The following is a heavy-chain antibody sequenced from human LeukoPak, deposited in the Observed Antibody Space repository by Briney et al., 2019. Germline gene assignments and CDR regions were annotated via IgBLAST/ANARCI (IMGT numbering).Heavy chain of an antibody. CDR2: MNPNSGNT. Sequence: GASVKVSCKASGYTFTSSDFNWVRQATGQGLEWMGWMNPNSGNTGYAQKFQGRVTMTRDTSISTAHMELSSLRSEDTAVYYCARDARGAAAADGPFDIWGQGTMVTVSS. J-gene: IGHJ3*02. V-gene: IGHV1-8*01. D-gene: IGHD6-13*01. CDR3: ARDARGAAAADGPFDI. CDR1: GYTFTSSD.